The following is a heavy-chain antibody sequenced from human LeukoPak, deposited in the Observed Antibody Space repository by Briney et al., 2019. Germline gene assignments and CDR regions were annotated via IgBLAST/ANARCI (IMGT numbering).Heavy chain of an antibody. D-gene: IGHD5-18*01. V-gene: IGHV1-18*01. CDR1: SYTFTSYG. CDR2: ISAYNDNT. Sequence: ASVKVSCKASSYTFTSYGISWVRQAPGQGLEWMGWISAYNDNTNYAQKLQGRVTMTTDTSTSTAYMELRSLRSDDTAVYYCARGGDTAMVNWFDPWGQGTLVTVSS. CDR3: ARGGDTAMVNWFDP. J-gene: IGHJ5*02.